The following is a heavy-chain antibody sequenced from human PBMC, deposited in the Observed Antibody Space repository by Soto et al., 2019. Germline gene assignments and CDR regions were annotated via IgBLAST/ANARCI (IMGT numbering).Heavy chain of an antibody. D-gene: IGHD3-3*01. V-gene: IGHV4-59*01. Sequence: SETLSLTCTVSGGSISSYYWSWIRQPPGKGLEWIGYIYYSGSTNYNPSLKSRVTISVDTSKNQFSLKLSSVTAADTAVYYCAREGDYDFWSGSGRFDPWGQGTLVTVSS. CDR3: AREGDYDFWSGSGRFDP. CDR2: IYYSGST. J-gene: IGHJ5*02. CDR1: GGSISSYY.